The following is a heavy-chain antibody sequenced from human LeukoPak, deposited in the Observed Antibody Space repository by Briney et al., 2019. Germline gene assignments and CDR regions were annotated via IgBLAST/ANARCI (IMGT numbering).Heavy chain of an antibody. Sequence: ASVKVSCKASGYTFTSYDINWVRQAPGQGLEWMGWMSPNSGNTGFAQKFQGRVTMARNTSISTAYMELSSLRSEDTALYYCARGPQQLGFHYWGQGTLVTVSS. V-gene: IGHV1-8*01. J-gene: IGHJ4*02. CDR3: ARGPQQLGFHY. CDR1: GYTFTSYD. D-gene: IGHD6-13*01. CDR2: MSPNSGNT.